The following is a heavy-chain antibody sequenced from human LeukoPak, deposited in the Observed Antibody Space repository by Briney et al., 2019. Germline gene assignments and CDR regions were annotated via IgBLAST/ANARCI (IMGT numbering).Heavy chain of an antibody. CDR3: ARDPAKGGSYQGDYFDY. CDR1: GYTFTSYY. CDR2: INPSGGST. D-gene: IGHD1-26*01. J-gene: IGHJ4*02. Sequence: ASVKVSCKASGYTFTSYYMHWVRQAPGQGLEWMGIINPSGGSTSYAQKFQGRVTMTRDMSTSTVYMELSSLRSEDTAVYYCARDPAKGGSYQGDYFDYWGQGTLVTVSS. V-gene: IGHV1-46*01.